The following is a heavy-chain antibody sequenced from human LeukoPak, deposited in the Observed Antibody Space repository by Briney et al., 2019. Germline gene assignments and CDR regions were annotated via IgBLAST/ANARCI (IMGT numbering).Heavy chain of an antibody. CDR1: GNSGDTFNTHG. J-gene: IGHJ2*01. V-gene: IGHV1-69*06. CDR2: IIPMFPTA. CDR3: AREAATTTRYFDL. Sequence: SVKVSCKASGNSGDTFNTHGVSWVRQAPGQGLEWMGGIIPMFPTAQYSQKFQGRITISADKSTTTAYMELSGLTFEDTAVYFCAREAATTTRYFDLWGRGTLVIVSS. D-gene: IGHD1-14*01.